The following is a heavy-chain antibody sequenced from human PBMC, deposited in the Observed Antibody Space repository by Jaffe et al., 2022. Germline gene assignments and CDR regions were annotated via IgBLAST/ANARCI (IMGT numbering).Heavy chain of an antibody. V-gene: IGHV3-15*01. D-gene: IGHD2-2*01. CDR2: IKSKTDGGTT. CDR1: GFTFSNAW. Sequence: EVQLVESGGGLVKPGGSLRLSCAASGFTFSNAWMSWVRQAPGKGLEWVGRIKSKTDGGTTDYAAPVKGRFTISRDDSKNTLYLQMNSLKTEDTAVYYCTTDRVGLPAAIRGTGRRDYWGQGTLVTVSS. CDR3: TTDRVGLPAAIRGTGRRDY. J-gene: IGHJ4*02.